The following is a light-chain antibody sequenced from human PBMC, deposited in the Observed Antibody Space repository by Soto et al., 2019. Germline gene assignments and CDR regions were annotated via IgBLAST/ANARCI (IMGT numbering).Light chain of an antibody. CDR1: QSVSSN. CDR2: GAS. Sequence: EIVMTQSPATLPVSPGERATLSCRASQSVSSNLAWYQQKPGQAPRLLIYGASTRATGIPARFSGSGSGTEFTLTISSLQSEDFAVYYCQRYNNWPPLTFGGGTKVEIK. CDR3: QRYNNWPPLT. J-gene: IGKJ4*01. V-gene: IGKV3-15*01.